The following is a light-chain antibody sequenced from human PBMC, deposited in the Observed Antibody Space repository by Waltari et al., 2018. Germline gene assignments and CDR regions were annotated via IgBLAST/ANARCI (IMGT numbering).Light chain of an antibody. V-gene: IGKV1-5*03. Sequence: DIQMTQSPSTLSASVVDRVTISCRDSQSIITWLAWYQQKPGKAPKLLVYKASSLESGVPSRFSGSGSGTEFTLTISSLQADDFATYYCQQYNKYPLTFGGGTKVEI. J-gene: IGKJ4*01. CDR1: QSIITW. CDR3: QQYNKYPLT. CDR2: KAS.